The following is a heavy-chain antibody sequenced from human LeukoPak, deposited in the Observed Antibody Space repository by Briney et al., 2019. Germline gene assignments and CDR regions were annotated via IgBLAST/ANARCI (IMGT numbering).Heavy chain of an antibody. V-gene: IGHV1-46*01. CDR1: GYTFTSYY. D-gene: IGHD3-10*01. Sequence: ASVKVSCKASGYTFTSYYMHWVRQAPGQGLEWMGITNPSGGSTSYAQKFQGRVTMTRDTSTSTVYMELSSLRSEDTAVYYCARDPINYGSGSYYYYYYMDVWGKGTTVTISS. J-gene: IGHJ6*03. CDR3: ARDPINYGSGSYYYYYYMDV. CDR2: TNPSGGST.